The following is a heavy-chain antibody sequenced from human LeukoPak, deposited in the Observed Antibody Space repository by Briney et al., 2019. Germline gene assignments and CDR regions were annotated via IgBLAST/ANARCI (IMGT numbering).Heavy chain of an antibody. Sequence: SVKVSCKASGGTFSSYPISWVRQAPGQGLEWMGRIIPIFGTAKYAQKSQDRVTITTDESTSTAYMELSSLRSEDTAVYYCAKDEGKGFDPWGQGTLVTVSS. V-gene: IGHV1-69*05. CDR1: GGTFSSYP. CDR2: IIPIFGTA. J-gene: IGHJ5*02. CDR3: AKDEGKGFDP.